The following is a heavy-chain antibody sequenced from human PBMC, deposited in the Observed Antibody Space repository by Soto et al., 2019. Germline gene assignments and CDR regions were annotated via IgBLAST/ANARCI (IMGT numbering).Heavy chain of an antibody. CDR3: ARRTTGSGWYPMFDT. J-gene: IGHJ5*02. Sequence: QVQLQESGPGLVKPSGTLSLTCAVSGASMTSSHWWSWVRQPPGKGLEWIGEIYHTGSANYKPSLASRVTISVDKCKNRFSLILTSVTAADTATYYCARRTTGSGWYPMFDTWGQGALVTVSS. V-gene: IGHV4-4*02. D-gene: IGHD6-19*01. CDR2: IYHTGSA. CDR1: GASMTSSHW.